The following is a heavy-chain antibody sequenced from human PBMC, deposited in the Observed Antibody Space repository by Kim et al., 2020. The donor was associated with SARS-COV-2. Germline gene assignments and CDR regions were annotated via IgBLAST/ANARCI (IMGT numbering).Heavy chain of an antibody. CDR1: GYTFTSYG. D-gene: IGHD3-22*01. J-gene: IGHJ6*02. CDR2: ISAYNGNT. Sequence: ASVKVSCKASGYTFTSYGISWVRQAPGQGLEWMGWISAYNGNTNYAQKLQGRVTMTTDTSTSTAYMELRSLRSDDTAVYYCARDQRDSSGSIPYYYYYGMDVWGQGTTVTVSS. CDR3: ARDQRDSSGSIPYYYYYGMDV. V-gene: IGHV1-18*01.